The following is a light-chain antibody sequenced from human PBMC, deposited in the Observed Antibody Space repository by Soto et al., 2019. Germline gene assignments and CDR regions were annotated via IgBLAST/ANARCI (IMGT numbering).Light chain of an antibody. CDR3: QQYNNWPQT. Sequence: EIVMTQSPATLSVSPGERATLSCRASQSVSSNLAWYQQKPGQAPRLLIYRASTRATDIPARFSGSGSGTDFTLTISSLQSEDFAEYHCQQYNNWPQTFGQGTKVDIK. CDR1: QSVSSN. CDR2: RAS. J-gene: IGKJ1*01. V-gene: IGKV3-15*01.